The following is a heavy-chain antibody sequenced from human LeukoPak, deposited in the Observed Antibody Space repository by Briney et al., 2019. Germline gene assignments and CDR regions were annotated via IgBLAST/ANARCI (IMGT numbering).Heavy chain of an antibody. CDR2: IYSGGDT. CDR3: ARNGDPYGQVDYYFDY. J-gene: IGHJ4*02. D-gene: IGHD3/OR15-3a*01. CDR1: GITVSDNF. V-gene: IGHV3-53*01. Sequence: GGSLRLSCAASGITVSDNFMSWVRQAPGEGPEWVSAIYSGGDTKYADSVKGRFTISRDNSRNTLYLQMNSLRAEDTAVYYCARNGDPYGQVDYYFDYWGLGTLVTVSS.